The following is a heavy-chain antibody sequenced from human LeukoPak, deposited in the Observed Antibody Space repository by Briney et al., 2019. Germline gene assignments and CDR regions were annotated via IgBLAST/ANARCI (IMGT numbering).Heavy chain of an antibody. D-gene: IGHD1-26*01. CDR1: RFTLSGYA. J-gene: IGHJ4*02. V-gene: IGHV3-23*01. Sequence: PGGSLRLSCAPSRFTLSGYAMSWVRQAPGKGLDWVSAISGSGGSTYYADSVKGRFTISRDNSKNTLYLQMNSLRAEDTAVYYCAKPRGTVGTRTRPDYWGQGTLVTVSS. CDR2: ISGSGGST. CDR3: AKPRGTVGTRTRPDY.